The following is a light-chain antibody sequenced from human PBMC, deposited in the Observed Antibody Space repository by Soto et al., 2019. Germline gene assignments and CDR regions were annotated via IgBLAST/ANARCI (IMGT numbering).Light chain of an antibody. CDR2: GAS. CDR3: HQYGNSPGT. V-gene: IGKV3-20*01. CDR1: QSVRSNY. Sequence: EIVLTQSPGTLSLSPGERATLSCRASQSVRSNYLAWYQQKPGQAPSLLIYGASTRATGIPYRFSGSGSGTDFTLTITRLEPEDFAVYYCHQYGNSPGTFGQGTKLEIK. J-gene: IGKJ2*01.